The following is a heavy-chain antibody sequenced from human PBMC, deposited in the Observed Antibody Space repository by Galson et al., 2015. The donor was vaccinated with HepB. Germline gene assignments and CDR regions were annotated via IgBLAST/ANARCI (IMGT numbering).Heavy chain of an antibody. J-gene: IGHJ4*02. CDR2: ISYDGSNK. D-gene: IGHD5-24*01. CDR3: ARGDGYNYDLDY. Sequence: SLRLSCAASGFTFSSYAMHWVRQAPGKGLEWVAVISYDGSNKYYADSVKGRFTISRDNSKNTLYLQMNSLRAEDTAVYYCARGDGYNYDLDYWGQGTLVTVSS. CDR1: GFTFSSYA. V-gene: IGHV3-30-3*01.